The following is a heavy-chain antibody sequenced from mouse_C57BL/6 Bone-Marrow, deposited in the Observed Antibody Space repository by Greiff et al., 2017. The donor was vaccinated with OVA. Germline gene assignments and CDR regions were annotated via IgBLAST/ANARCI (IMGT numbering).Heavy chain of an antibody. Sequence: EVQLQESGGDLVKPGGSLKLSCAASGFTFSSYGMSWVRQTPDKRLEWVATISSGGSYTYYPDSVKGRFTISRDNAKNTLYLQMSSLKSEDTAMDYYARPHYDYWGQGTLVTVSA. CDR1: GFTFSSYG. D-gene: IGHD2-4*01. V-gene: IGHV5-6*01. CDR2: ISSGGSYT. J-gene: IGHJ3*01. CDR3: ARPHYDY.